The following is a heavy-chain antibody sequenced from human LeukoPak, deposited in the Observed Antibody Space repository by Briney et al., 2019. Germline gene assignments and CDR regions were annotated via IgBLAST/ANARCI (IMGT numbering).Heavy chain of an antibody. CDR3: ARAKGIAVADL. CDR1: GFTFSNFQ. Sequence: GGSLRLSCAASGFTFSNFQMHWVRQALGKGLEWVSSISGSSSYIYYVDSVQGRFTTSRDNAKNSLYLQLNSLRAEDTALYYCARAKGIAVADLWGQGTLVTVSS. CDR2: ISGSSSYI. V-gene: IGHV3-21*01. D-gene: IGHD6-19*01. J-gene: IGHJ4*02.